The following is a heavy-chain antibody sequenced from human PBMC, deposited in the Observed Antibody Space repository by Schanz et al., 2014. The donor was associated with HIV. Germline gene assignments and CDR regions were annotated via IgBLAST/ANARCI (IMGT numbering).Heavy chain of an antibody. D-gene: IGHD2-15*01. J-gene: IGHJ4*02. CDR1: GFTFSSYA. Sequence: EVQLLESGGGLVQPGGSLRLSCAASGFTFSSYAMSWVRQAPGKGLEWVSALSGSGGNTYYADSVKGRFTISRDNSKNTLYLQMNSLRADDTGVYYCARDLGYCGGGSCSWGQGTLVTVSS. V-gene: IGHV3-23*01. CDR2: LSGSGGNT. CDR3: ARDLGYCGGGSCS.